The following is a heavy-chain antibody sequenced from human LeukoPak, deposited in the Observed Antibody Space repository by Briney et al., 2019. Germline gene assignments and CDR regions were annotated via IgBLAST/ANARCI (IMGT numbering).Heavy chain of an antibody. Sequence: SETLSLTCAVSGYSISSGYYWGWIRQPPGKGLEWIGSIYHSGSTYYNPSLKSRVTISVETSKNQFSLKLSSVTAADTAVYYCARHQLRFLEWFLPPLDYWGQGTLVTVSS. CDR2: IYHSGST. CDR3: ARHQLRFLEWFLPPLDY. D-gene: IGHD3-3*01. J-gene: IGHJ4*02. CDR1: GYSISSGYY. V-gene: IGHV4-38-2*01.